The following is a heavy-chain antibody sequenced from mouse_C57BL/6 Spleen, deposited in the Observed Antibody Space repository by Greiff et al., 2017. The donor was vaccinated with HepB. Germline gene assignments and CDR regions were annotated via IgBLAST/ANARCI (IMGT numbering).Heavy chain of an antibody. CDR1: GYTFTDYE. J-gene: IGHJ4*01. D-gene: IGHD2-2*01. Sequence: QVQLQQSGAELVRPGASVTLSCKASGYTFTDYEMHWVKQTPVHGLEWIGAIDPETGGTAYNQKFKGKAILTADKSSSTAYMELRSLTSEDSAVYYCTRSENYGYDGDYAMDYWGQGTSVTVSS. V-gene: IGHV1-15*01. CDR2: IDPETGGT. CDR3: TRSENYGYDGDYAMDY.